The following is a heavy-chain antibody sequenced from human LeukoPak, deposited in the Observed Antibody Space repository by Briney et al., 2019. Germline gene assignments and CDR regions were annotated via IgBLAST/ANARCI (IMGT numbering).Heavy chain of an antibody. CDR2: IYHGGST. CDR1: GGSISSGGYS. J-gene: IGHJ5*02. Sequence: SETLSLTCAVSGGSISSGGYSWSWIRQPPGKGLEWIGYIYHGGSTYYNPSLKSRVTISVDRSKNQFSLKLSSVTAADTAVYYCAGTSMVRGVMRWFDPWGQGTLVTVSS. D-gene: IGHD3-10*01. CDR3: AGTSMVRGVMRWFDP. V-gene: IGHV4-30-2*01.